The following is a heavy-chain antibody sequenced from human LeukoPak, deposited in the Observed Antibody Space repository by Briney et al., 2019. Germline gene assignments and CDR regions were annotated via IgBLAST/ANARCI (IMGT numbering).Heavy chain of an antibody. V-gene: IGHV1-8*01. CDR2: MNTNSGKT. CDR1: GYTFTSFD. J-gene: IGHJ1*01. Sequence: ASVKVSCKASGYTFTSFDINWVRQATGQGLEWMGWMNTNSGKTGYAQTFQGRVTMTRDTSISTAYMELSSLRSEDTAVYYCLTFQHWGQGTLVTVSS. CDR3: LTFQH.